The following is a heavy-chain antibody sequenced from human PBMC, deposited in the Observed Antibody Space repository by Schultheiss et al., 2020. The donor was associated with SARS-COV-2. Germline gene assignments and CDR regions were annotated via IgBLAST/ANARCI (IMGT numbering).Heavy chain of an antibody. V-gene: IGHV3-23*01. D-gene: IGHD6-19*01. Sequence: GGSLRLSCAASKFSFNDSEMNWVRQAPGKGLEWVSAISGSGGSTYYADSVKGRFTISRDNSKNTLYLQMNSLRAEDTAVYYCAKGDRWLVRGGYYYYYYMDVWGKGTTVTVSS. CDR1: KFSFNDSE. CDR3: AKGDRWLVRGGYYYYYYMDV. J-gene: IGHJ6*03. CDR2: ISGSGGST.